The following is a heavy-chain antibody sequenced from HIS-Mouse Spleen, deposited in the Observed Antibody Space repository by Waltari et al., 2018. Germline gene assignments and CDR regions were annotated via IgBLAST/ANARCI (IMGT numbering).Heavy chain of an antibody. J-gene: IGHJ2*01. V-gene: IGHV4-39*07. D-gene: IGHD6-13*01. Sequence: QLQLQESGPGLVKPSETLSLTCTVSGGSISSSSYYWGWIRQPPGKGLEWIGSIDYRGRTYYNPSLKRRVTISVDTSKNQFSLKLSSVTAADTAVYYCAREIPYSSSWYDWYFDLWGRGTLVTVSS. CDR1: GGSISSSSYY. CDR2: IDYRGRT. CDR3: AREIPYSSSWYDWYFDL.